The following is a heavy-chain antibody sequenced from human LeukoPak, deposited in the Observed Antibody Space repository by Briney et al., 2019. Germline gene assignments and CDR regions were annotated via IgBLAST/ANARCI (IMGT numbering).Heavy chain of an antibody. Sequence: GGSLRLSCTASGFTFRNYWMNWVRQAPGKGLEWVANIKQDGSAKYYVDSVKGRFTISRDNTKNSLYMQMNSLRTEDTAVYYCVREFDEVGDFWSGYHLWGQGPLVTVSS. CDR3: VREFDEVGDFWSGYHL. CDR1: GFTFRNYW. J-gene: IGHJ4*02. D-gene: IGHD3-3*01. V-gene: IGHV3-7*01. CDR2: IKQDGSAK.